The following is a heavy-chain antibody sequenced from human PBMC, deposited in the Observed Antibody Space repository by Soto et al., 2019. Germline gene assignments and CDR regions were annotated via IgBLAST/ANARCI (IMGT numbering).Heavy chain of an antibody. Sequence: PSETLSLTCTVSGGSISSSSYYWGWIRQPPGKGLEWIGYIYYSGSTNYNPSLKSRVTISVDTSKSQFSLKLSSVTAADTAVYYCARDFPSSHFDYWGQGTLVTVSS. CDR1: GGSISSSSYY. D-gene: IGHD6-6*01. J-gene: IGHJ4*02. CDR2: IYYSGST. V-gene: IGHV4-61*01. CDR3: ARDFPSSHFDY.